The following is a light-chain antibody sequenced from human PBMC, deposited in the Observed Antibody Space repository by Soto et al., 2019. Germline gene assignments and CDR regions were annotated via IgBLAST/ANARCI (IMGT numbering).Light chain of an antibody. J-gene: IGLJ2*01. V-gene: IGLV2-14*03. CDR1: SSDVGGYNY. Sequence: QSALTQPASVSGSPGQSITISCTGTSSDVGGYNYVSWYQHHPGKAPKLMIYDXXNRXXXXXXXXSGSKSGNTASLTISGLQAEDEXXYYCSSYTSSSTSVVFGGGTKLTVL. CDR3: SSYTSSSTSVV. CDR2: DXX.